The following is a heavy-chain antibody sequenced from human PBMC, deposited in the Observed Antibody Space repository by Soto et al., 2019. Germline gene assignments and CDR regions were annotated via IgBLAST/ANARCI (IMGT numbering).Heavy chain of an antibody. D-gene: IGHD5-12*01. CDR1: GGSISSYY. CDR3: ARAWPGYSGYDNYYYGMDV. CDR2: IYTSGST. Sequence: SETLSLTCTVSGGSISSYYWSWIRQPAGKGLEWIGRIYTSGSTNYNPSLKSRVTMSVDTSKNQFSLKLSSVTAADTAVYYCARAWPGYSGYDNYYYGMDVWGQGTTVTVSS. J-gene: IGHJ6*02. V-gene: IGHV4-4*07.